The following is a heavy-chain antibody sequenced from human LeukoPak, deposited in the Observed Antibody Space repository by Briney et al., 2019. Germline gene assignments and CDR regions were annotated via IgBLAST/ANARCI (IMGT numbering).Heavy chain of an antibody. D-gene: IGHD6-19*01. CDR3: ARVGRQWLVQKEFDY. Sequence: ASVKVSCKASGYTFTGYYMHWVRQAPGQGLEWMGWINPNSGGTNYAQKFQGRVTVTRDTSISTAYMELSRLRSDDTAVYYCARVGRQWLVQKEFDYWGQGTLVTVSS. CDR1: GYTFTGYY. V-gene: IGHV1-2*02. J-gene: IGHJ4*02. CDR2: INPNSGGT.